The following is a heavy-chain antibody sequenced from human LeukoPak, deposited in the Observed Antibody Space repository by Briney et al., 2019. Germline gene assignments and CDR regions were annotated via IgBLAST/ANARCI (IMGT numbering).Heavy chain of an antibody. J-gene: IGHJ4*02. CDR3: ARPITGAGTDLGY. CDR1: GYTFTSFF. V-gene: IGHV5-51*01. CDR2: LYTGDSDT. Sequence: GESLKISCKASGYTFTSFFIGWVRQIPGQSLEWMGILYTGDSDTRYSPSLQGQVTISVDKSISTAYLQWRSLKASDTAIYYCARPITGAGTDLGYWGQGTLVTVSS. D-gene: IGHD6-13*01.